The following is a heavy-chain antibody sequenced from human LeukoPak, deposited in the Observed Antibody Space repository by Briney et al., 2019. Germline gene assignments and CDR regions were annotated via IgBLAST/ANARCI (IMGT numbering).Heavy chain of an antibody. J-gene: IGHJ4*02. D-gene: IGHD5-18*01. CDR1: GFTFSSYA. CDR2: ISGSGGST. V-gene: IGHV3-23*01. CDR3: AKDRGLQLWFDY. Sequence: GGSPRLSCAASGFTFSSYAMSWVRQAPGKGLEWVSAISGSGGSTYYADSVKGRFTISRDNSKNTLYLQMNSLRAEDTAVYYCAKDRGLQLWFDYWGQGTLVTVSS.